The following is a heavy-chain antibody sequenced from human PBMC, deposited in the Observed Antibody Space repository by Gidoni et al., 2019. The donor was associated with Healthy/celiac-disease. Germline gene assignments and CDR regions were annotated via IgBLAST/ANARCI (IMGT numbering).Heavy chain of an antibody. CDR1: VGSFSGYY. CDR2: INHSGST. D-gene: IGHD6-13*01. CDR3: AREGAAAGNNWFDP. Sequence: QVQLQQWGAGLLKPSETLSLTCAVYVGSFSGYYWSWIRQPPGKGLEWIGEINHSGSTNYNPSLKSRVTISVDTSKNQFSLKLSSVTAADTAVYYWAREGAAAGNNWFDPWGQGTLVTVSS. V-gene: IGHV4-34*01. J-gene: IGHJ5*02.